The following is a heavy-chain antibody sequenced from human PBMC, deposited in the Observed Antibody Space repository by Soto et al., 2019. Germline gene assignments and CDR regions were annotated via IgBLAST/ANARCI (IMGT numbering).Heavy chain of an antibody. V-gene: IGHV3-33*01. CDR2: IWHDGSGT. D-gene: IGHD1-26*01. J-gene: IGHJ2*01. Sequence: QVKLVESGGGVVQPGRSLRLSCAASGFVFNMYGMHWVRQAPGKGLEWVGVIWHDGSGTYYADALKGRFTISRDNSKNTLFLQMDSLTVEDTAVYYCVRDPVALRNRVRVGYFNLWGRGTHVTVSS. CDR1: GFVFNMYG. CDR3: VRDPVALRNRVRVGYFNL.